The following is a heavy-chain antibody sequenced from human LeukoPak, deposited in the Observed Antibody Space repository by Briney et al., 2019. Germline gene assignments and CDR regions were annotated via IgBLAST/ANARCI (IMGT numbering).Heavy chain of an antibody. V-gene: IGHV3-30*07. D-gene: IGHD6-19*01. J-gene: IGHJ4*02. Sequence: VRFTISRDNSKNTLYLQMNSLRVEDTAVYYCARVYSSGCPDHAYYWGQGTLVTVSS. CDR3: ARVYSSGCPDHAYY.